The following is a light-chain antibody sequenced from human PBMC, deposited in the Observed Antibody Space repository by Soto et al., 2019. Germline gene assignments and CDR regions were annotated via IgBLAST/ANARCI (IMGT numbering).Light chain of an antibody. V-gene: IGLV2-8*01. CDR3: SSYAGSYSVL. CDR2: EVF. Sequence: QSALTQPPSVSGSPGQSLTISCTGTSSDVGGYNYVSWYHHHPGKAPKLIIYEVFKRPSGVPDRFSGSKSGNTASLTVSGLQAEDEADYYCSSYAGSYSVLFGGGTKVTVL. J-gene: IGLJ3*02. CDR1: SSDVGGYNY.